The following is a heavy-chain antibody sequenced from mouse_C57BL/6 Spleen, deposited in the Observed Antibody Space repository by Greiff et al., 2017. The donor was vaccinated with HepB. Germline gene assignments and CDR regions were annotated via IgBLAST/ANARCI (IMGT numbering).Heavy chain of an antibody. J-gene: IGHJ3*01. CDR3: TLDGYYVAY. CDR1: GFNIKDYY. Sequence: VQLQQSGAELVRPGASVKLSCTASGFNIKDYYMHWVKQRPEQGLEWIGWIDPENGDTEYASKFKGKATITADTSSNTAYLQLSSLTSEDTAVYYCTLDGYYVAYWGQGTLVTVSA. V-gene: IGHV14-4*01. D-gene: IGHD2-3*01. CDR2: IDPENGDT.